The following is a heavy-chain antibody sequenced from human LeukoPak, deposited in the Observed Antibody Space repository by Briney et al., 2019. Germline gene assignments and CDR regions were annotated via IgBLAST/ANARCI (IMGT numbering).Heavy chain of an antibody. CDR1: GFTFSTYI. D-gene: IGHD3-3*01. CDR2: ISYDGSNK. Sequence: GRSLRLSCAASGFTFSTYIMHWVRQTPGKGLEWVAVISYDGSNKYYADSVKGRFTISRDNSKNTLYLQMNSLRAEDTAVYYCARGAYYDFWSGYYEGGYYFDYWGQGTLVTVSS. V-gene: IGHV3-30*14. CDR3: ARGAYYDFWSGYYEGGYYFDY. J-gene: IGHJ4*02.